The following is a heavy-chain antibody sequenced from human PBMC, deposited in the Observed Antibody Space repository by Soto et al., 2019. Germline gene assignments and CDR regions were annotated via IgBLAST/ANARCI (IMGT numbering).Heavy chain of an antibody. CDR3: ARWRVATTSNYYGMDV. CDR2: INYSGST. D-gene: IGHD5-12*01. CDR1: GGSFSGYY. V-gene: IGHV4-34*01. J-gene: IGHJ6*02. Sequence: ETLSLTCAVYGGSFSGYYWSWIRQPPGKGLEWIGEINYSGSTNYNPSLKSRVTISVDTSKNQFSLKLSSVTAADTAVYYCARWRVATTSNYYGMDVWGQGTKVTVSS.